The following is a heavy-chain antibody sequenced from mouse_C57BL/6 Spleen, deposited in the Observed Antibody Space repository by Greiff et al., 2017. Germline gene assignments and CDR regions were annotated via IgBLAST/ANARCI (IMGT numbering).Heavy chain of an antibody. D-gene: IGHD2-14*01. CDR3: ARSLMDRAMDY. J-gene: IGHJ4*01. CDR2: IYPGDGDT. CDR1: GYAFSSYW. V-gene: IGHV1-80*01. Sequence: QVQLQQSGAELVKPGASVKISCKASGYAFSSYWMNWVKQRPGKGLEGIGQIYPGDGDTNYNGKFKGKATLTADKSSSTAYMQLSSLTSEDSAVYFCARSLMDRAMDYWGQGTSVTVSS.